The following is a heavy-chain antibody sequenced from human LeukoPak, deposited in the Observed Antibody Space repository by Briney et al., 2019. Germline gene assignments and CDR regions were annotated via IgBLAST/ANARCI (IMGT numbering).Heavy chain of an antibody. J-gene: IGHJ4*02. D-gene: IGHD3-22*01. CDR3: ARDYNYAFDN. CDR2: IGISSGNT. CDR1: GFIFSDYS. V-gene: IGHV3-48*04. Sequence: GSLRLSCAASGFIFSDYSMNWVRRAPGKGLEWISYIGISSGNTKYADSVKGRFTISGDSAKNSLYLQMNSLRVEDTAVYYCARDYNYAFDNWRQGTLVTVSS.